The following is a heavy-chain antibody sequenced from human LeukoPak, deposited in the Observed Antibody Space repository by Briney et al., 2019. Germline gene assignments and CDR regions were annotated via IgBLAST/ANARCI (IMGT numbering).Heavy chain of an antibody. CDR1: GYTFTGYY. J-gene: IGHJ6*03. CDR3: ARHPLLWFGELSGYYMDV. V-gene: IGHV1-2*02. CDR2: INPNSGGT. Sequence: ASVKVSCKASGYTFTGYYMHWVRQAPGQGLEWMGWINPNSGGTNYAQKFQGRVTMTRDTSISTAYMELSRLRSDDTAVYYCARHPLLWFGELSGYYMDVWGKGTTVTVSS. D-gene: IGHD3-10*01.